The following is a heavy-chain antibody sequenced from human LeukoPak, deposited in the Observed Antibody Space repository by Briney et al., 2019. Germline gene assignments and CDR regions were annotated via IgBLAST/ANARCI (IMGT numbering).Heavy chain of an antibody. V-gene: IGHV1-2*02. D-gene: IGHD2-15*01. CDR1: GYTFTGYY. J-gene: IGHJ4*02. CDR2: INPNSGGT. Sequence: ASVKVSCKASGYTFTGYYMHWVRQAPGQGLEWMGWINPNSGGTNYAQKFQGRVTMTRDTSISTAYMELSRLRSDDTAVYYCARALSSRNYFDYWGQGTLVTVSS. CDR3: ARALSSRNYFDY.